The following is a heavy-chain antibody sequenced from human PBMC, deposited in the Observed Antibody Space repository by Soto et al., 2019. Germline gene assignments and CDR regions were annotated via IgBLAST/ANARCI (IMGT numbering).Heavy chain of an antibody. V-gene: IGHV4-39*01. J-gene: IGHJ4*01. CDR3: ARHDGFSSGWIFDY. CDR2: IYYHGNT. D-gene: IGHD6-19*01. Sequence: ASETLSLTCTVSGGSISSRTYSWGWIRQPPGKSLEWIGTIYYHGNTYSNPSLKSRVTISVDTSNNQLSLKLRSVTAADTAVYYCARHDGFSSGWIFDYWGHGTLVTVSS. CDR1: GGSISSRTYS.